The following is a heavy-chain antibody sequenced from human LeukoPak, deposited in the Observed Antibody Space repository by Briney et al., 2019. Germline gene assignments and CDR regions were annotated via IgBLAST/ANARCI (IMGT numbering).Heavy chain of an antibody. D-gene: IGHD3-10*01. V-gene: IGHV3-23*01. CDR2: ISGSGDST. Sequence: GGSLRLSCAASGFTFSSHGMSWIRQAPGKGLEWVSAISGSGDSTYYADSVKGRFTISRDRSKNTLYVQMNSLRAEDTAVYYCAKDQWYYYGSGRYYAYWGQGTLVTVSS. CDR1: GFTFSSHG. CDR3: AKDQWYYYGSGRYYAY. J-gene: IGHJ4*02.